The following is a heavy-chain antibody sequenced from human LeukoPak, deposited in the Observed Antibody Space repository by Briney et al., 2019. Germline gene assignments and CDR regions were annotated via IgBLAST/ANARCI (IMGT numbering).Heavy chain of an antibody. V-gene: IGHV3-30*02. CDR1: GFTFSSYG. Sequence: GGSLRLSCAASGFTFSSYGMHWVRQAPGKGLEWVAFIRYDGSNKYYADSVKGRFTISRDNAKNSLYPQMNSLRAEDTAVYYCARNLDSSGWFYFDYWGQGTLVTVSS. J-gene: IGHJ4*02. CDR3: ARNLDSSGWFYFDY. CDR2: IRYDGSNK. D-gene: IGHD6-19*01.